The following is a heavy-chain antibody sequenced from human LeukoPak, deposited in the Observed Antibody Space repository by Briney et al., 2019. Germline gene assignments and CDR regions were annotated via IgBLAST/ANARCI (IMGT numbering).Heavy chain of an antibody. CDR1: GFTFSDYY. Sequence: GGSLRLSCAASGFTFSDYYRSWIRQAPGKGLEWVSYISSSGSTIYYAYSVNGRFTISRHNAKNSLYLQMNSLRAEDTAVYYCARDQVSSWYVGVYGWFDPWGQGTLVTVSS. CDR2: ISSSGSTI. D-gene: IGHD6-13*01. CDR3: ARDQVSSWYVGVYGWFDP. V-gene: IGHV3-11*01. J-gene: IGHJ5*02.